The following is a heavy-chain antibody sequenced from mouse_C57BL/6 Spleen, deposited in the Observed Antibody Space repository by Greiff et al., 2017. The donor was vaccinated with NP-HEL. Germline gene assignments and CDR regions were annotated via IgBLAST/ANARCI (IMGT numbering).Heavy chain of an antibody. J-gene: IGHJ3*01. D-gene: IGHD2-5*01. CDR2: IDPANGNT. V-gene: IGHV14-3*01. Sequence: VQLQQSVAELVRPGASVKLSCTASGFNIKNTYMHWVKQRPEQGLEWIGRIDPANGNTKYAQKFQGKATITADTSSNTAYLQLSSLTSEDTAIYYCANPLYYSNCWGLFAYWGQGTLVTVSA. CDR3: ANPLYYSNCWGLFAY. CDR1: GFNIKNTY.